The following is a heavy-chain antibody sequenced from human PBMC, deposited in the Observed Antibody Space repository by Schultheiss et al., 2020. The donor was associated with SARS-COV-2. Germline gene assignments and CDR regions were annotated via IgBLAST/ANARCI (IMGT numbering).Heavy chain of an antibody. CDR2: ISSSSSYI. J-gene: IGHJ6*03. CDR1: GLTFSRYN. Sequence: GGSLRLSCAASGLTFSRYNMNWVRQAPGKGLEWVSSISSSSSYIYYADSVKGRFTISRHNSKNTVYLQMNSLRPEDTAVYYCARGLEDYYYYYMDVWGKGTTVTVSS. V-gene: IGHV3-21*04. CDR3: ARGLEDYYYYYMDV.